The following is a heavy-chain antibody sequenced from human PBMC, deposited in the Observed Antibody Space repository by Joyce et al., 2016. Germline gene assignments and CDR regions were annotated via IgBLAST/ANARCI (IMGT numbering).Heavy chain of an antibody. V-gene: IGHV3-7*03. CDR2: IKGDGSDT. CDR3: VRDISSGWSFEY. J-gene: IGHJ4*02. D-gene: IGHD6-19*01. CDR1: GFTFRTYW. Sequence: EVQLVESGGGLVQPGGSLRLSCAASGFTFRTYWMYWVRQAPGKGLEWVASIKGDGSDTYYVDSEKGRFTISRDNAKNSLYLQMNSLGAEDTAIYYCVRDISSGWSFEYWGQGTLVTVSS.